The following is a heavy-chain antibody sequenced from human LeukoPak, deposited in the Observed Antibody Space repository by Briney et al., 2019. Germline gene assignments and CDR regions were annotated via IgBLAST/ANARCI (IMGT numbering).Heavy chain of an antibody. CDR2: ISAYTGNT. D-gene: IGHD2-2*01. CDR1: GYTFTTFG. V-gene: IGHV1-18*01. CDR3: TRGSSTTCDCPDYFDS. J-gene: IGHJ4*02. Sequence: VASVKVSCKAYGYTFTTFGISWVRQAPGQGLEWMGWISAYTGNTDYVRKFQGRVTITTDTSTTTAYMELRGLRSDETAVDYCTRGSSTTCDCPDYFDSWGQGTLVTVSS.